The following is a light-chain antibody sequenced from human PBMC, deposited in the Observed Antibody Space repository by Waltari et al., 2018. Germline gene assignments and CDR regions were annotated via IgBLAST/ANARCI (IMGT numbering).Light chain of an antibody. V-gene: IGKV4-1*01. CDR3: QQYYSTPWT. CDR2: WAS. Sequence: DIVMTQSPDSLAVSLGDRATINCKSSQSVSYSSNSQNYLAWYQQKPGQPPKLLIYWASTRESGVPDRFSGSESGTDFTLTISSLQAEDVAVYYCQQYYSTPWTFGQGTKVEIK. J-gene: IGKJ1*01. CDR1: QSVSYSSNSQNY.